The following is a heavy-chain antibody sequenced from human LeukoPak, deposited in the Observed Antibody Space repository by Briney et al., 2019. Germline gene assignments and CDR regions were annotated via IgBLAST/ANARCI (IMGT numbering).Heavy chain of an antibody. CDR2: IYPGDSDT. CDR3: ARYSSGYPPYYYGMDV. D-gene: IGHD3-22*01. V-gene: IGHV5-51*01. CDR1: GYSFSRYW. J-gene: IGHJ6*02. Sequence: GESLKISCKGSGYSFSRYWIGWVRQMPGKGLEWMGIIYPGDSDTRYGPSFQGRVTISADKSISTAYLQWSSLKASDTAMYYCARYSSGYPPYYYGMDVWGQGTTVTVSS.